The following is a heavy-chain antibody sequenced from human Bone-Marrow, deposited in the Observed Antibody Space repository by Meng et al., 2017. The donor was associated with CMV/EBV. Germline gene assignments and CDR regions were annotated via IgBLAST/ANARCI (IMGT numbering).Heavy chain of an antibody. Sequence: GGSLRLSCAASGFTVSSNYMSWVRRAPGKGLEWVSGISYNSDNIHYADSVKGRFTISRDNAKNILYLQMDSLKAEDTALYYCAKDTDSSGWYVLFDLWGQGTLVTVSS. CDR1: GFTVSSNY. CDR3: AKDTDSSGWYVLFDL. D-gene: IGHD6-19*01. V-gene: IGHV3-9*01. CDR2: ISYNSDNI. J-gene: IGHJ4*02.